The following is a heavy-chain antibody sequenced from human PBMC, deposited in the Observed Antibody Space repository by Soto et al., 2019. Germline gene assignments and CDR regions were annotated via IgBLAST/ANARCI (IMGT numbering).Heavy chain of an antibody. CDR2: INSDGSST. J-gene: IGHJ4*02. Sequence: EVQLVESGGDLVQPGGSLRLSCAASGFTFSSNYMHWVRQAPGKRLVWVSFINSDGSSTSYADSVKGCFTPSRDNAKNTLYLQMTSLRAEDTAVYYCASRGAVVPGASFDYWGQGTLVTVSS. V-gene: IGHV3-74*01. CDR3: ASRGAVVPGASFDY. CDR1: GFTFSSNY. D-gene: IGHD2-2*01.